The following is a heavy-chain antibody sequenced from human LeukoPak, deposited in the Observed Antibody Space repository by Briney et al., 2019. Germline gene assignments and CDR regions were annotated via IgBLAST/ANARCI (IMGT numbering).Heavy chain of an antibody. CDR1: GFALREYY. D-gene: IGHD5-12*01. J-gene: IGHJ3*02. CDR2: NGNSANKV. Sequence: PGGSLRLSCAASGFALREYYMSWIRQAPGKGLEWISSNGNSANKVDYATSVRGRFTISRDNAKNSLYLQMSSLRPDDTAVYYCARVQGETLPTNAFDIWGQGTMVTVSS. CDR3: ARVQGETLPTNAFDI. V-gene: IGHV3-11*01.